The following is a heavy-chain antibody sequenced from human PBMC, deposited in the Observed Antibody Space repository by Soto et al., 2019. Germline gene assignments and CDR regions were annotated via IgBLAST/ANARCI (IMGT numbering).Heavy chain of an antibody. CDR2: IKQDGSEK. V-gene: IGHV3-7*01. CDR3: ARAGSWYGHSYYYYGMDV. D-gene: IGHD6-13*01. J-gene: IGHJ6*02. CDR1: GFTFSSYW. Sequence: PGGSLRLSCAASGFTFSSYWMSWVRQAPGKGLEWVANIKQDGSEKDYVDSVKGRFTISRGNAKNSLYLQMNSLRAEDTAVYYCARAGSWYGHSYYYYGMDVWGQGTTVTVSS.